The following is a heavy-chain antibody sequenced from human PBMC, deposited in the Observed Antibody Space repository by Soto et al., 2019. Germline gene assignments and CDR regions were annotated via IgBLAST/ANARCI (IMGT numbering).Heavy chain of an antibody. D-gene: IGHD3-10*01. CDR2: MSYDGTTK. Sequence: QVQLVESGGGVVQPGRSLRLSCAASGFIFSNYVMCWVRQAPGKGLEWVAFMSYDGTTKYYADSVKGRFTISRDNSKNTLYLQMNSLRPEDTGVYYCAREVLWSRYFDYWGQGTLVTVSS. J-gene: IGHJ4*02. CDR3: AREVLWSRYFDY. CDR1: GFIFSNYV. V-gene: IGHV3-30-3*01.